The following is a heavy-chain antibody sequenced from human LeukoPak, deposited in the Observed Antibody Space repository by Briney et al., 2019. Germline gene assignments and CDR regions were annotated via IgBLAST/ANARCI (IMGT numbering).Heavy chain of an antibody. V-gene: IGHV3-23*01. Sequence: GRSPSLSCAVSGFTFSSYAMSWVRQAPGKGLEWGSAISGSGVSTYYADSVKGRFTISRDNSKNTLHLQMNSLRPEDTAVYYCAKQAGPSYYYYMDVWGKGTTVTVSS. CDR1: GFTFSSYA. J-gene: IGHJ6*03. CDR2: ISGSGVST. CDR3: AKQAGPSYYYYMDV.